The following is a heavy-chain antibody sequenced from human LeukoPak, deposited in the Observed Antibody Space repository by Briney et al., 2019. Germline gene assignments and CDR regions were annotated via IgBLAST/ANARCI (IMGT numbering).Heavy chain of an antibody. CDR1: GCTFSSYA. V-gene: IGHV1-69*13. D-gene: IGHD1-20*01. Sequence: GASVKVSCKASGCTFSSYAISWVRQAPGQGLEWMGGIIPIFGTANYAQKFQGRVTITADESTSTAYMELSSLRSEDTAVYYCARALYNWNPLNWFDPWGQGTLVTVSS. CDR3: ARALYNWNPLNWFDP. J-gene: IGHJ5*02. CDR2: IIPIFGTA.